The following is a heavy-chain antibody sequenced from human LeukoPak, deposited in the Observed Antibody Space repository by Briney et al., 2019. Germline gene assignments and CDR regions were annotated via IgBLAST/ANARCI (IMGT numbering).Heavy chain of an antibody. Sequence: SETLSLTCAVYGGSFSGYYWSWIRQPPGKGLEWIGEINHSGSTNYNPSLKSRVTISVDTSKNQFSLKLSSVTAVDTAVYYCARDLVELLGLFDYWGQGTLVTVSS. CDR2: INHSGST. V-gene: IGHV4-34*01. J-gene: IGHJ4*02. CDR3: ARDLVELLGLFDY. D-gene: IGHD1-26*01. CDR1: GGSFSGYY.